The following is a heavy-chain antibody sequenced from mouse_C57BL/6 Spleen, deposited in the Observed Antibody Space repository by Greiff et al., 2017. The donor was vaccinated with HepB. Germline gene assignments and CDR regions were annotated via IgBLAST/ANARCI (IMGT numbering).Heavy chain of an antibody. CDR1: GYTFTSYW. J-gene: IGHJ1*03. CDR3: ARGLRRNYWYFDV. V-gene: IGHV1-69*01. Sequence: QVQLQQPGAELVMPGASVKLSCKASGYTFTSYWMHWVKQRPGQGLEWIGEIDPSDSYTNYNQKFKGKSTLTVDKSSSTAYMQLSSLTSEDSAVYYCARGLRRNYWYFDVWGTGTTVTVSS. CDR2: IDPSDSYT. D-gene: IGHD2-4*01.